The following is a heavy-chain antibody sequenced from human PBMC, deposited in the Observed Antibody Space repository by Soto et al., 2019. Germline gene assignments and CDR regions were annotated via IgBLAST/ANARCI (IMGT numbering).Heavy chain of an antibody. CDR3: ARDSRYYGDYVYYYYYGMDV. D-gene: IGHD4-17*01. V-gene: IGHV3-53*01. CDR2: IYSGGST. CDR1: GFTVSSNY. J-gene: IGHJ6*02. Sequence: GGSLRLSCAASGFTVSSNYMSWVRQAPGKGLEWVSVIYSGGSTYYADSVKGRFTISRDNSKNTLYLQMNSLRAEDTAVYYCARDSRYYGDYVYYYYYGMDVWGQGTTVTVSS.